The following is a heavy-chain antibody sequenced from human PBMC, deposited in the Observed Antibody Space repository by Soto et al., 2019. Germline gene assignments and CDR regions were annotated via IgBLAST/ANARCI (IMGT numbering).Heavy chain of an antibody. D-gene: IGHD6-13*01. CDR3: ARHAAAAGNVWFDP. V-gene: IGHV5-51*01. CDR1: GYSFNTYW. J-gene: IGHJ5*02. Sequence: GESLKISCKGSGYSFNTYWIGWVRQMPGKGLEWMGIIYPGDSNTRYSPSFQGQVTISADRSISTAYVQWRSLKASDTAMYYCARHAAAAGNVWFDPWGQGTLVTVCS. CDR2: IYPGDSNT.